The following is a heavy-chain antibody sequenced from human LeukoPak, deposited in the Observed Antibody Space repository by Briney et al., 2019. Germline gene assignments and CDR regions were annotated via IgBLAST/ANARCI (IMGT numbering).Heavy chain of an antibody. J-gene: IGHJ4*02. CDR3: AKDRARAAAGFFDY. Sequence: GGTLRLSCAASGFTFSNYDMGWVRQAPGEGLEWVSSISAGGGAIYYADSVKGRFTISRDNSKNTLDLQLNSLRAEDTAVYYCAKDRARAAAGFFDYWGQGTLVTVSS. V-gene: IGHV3-23*01. D-gene: IGHD6-13*01. CDR1: GFTFSNYD. CDR2: ISAGGGAI.